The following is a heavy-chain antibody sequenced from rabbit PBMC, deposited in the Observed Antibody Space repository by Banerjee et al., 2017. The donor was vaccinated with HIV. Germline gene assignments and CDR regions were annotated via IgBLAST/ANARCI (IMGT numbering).Heavy chain of an antibody. CDR1: GFDLSSAYD. CDR2: INTVTGTI. J-gene: IGHJ4*01. D-gene: IGHD1-1*01. CDR3: ARDPGGSGDL. V-gene: IGHV1S45*01. Sequence: QEQLVESGGGLVQPEGSLTLTCKASGFDLSSAYDMCWVRQAPGKGLEWIGCINTVTGTIIYATWAKGRFTISKTSSTTVTLQMTSLTAADTATYFCARDPGGSGDLWGPGTLVTVS.